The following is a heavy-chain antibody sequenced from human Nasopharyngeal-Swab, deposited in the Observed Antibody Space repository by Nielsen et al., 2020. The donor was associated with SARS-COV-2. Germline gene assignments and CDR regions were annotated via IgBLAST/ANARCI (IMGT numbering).Heavy chain of an antibody. CDR1: GGSISSYY. Sequence: GSLRLSCTVSGGSISSYYWSWIRQPPGKGLEWIGYIYYSGSTNYNPSLKSRVTISVDTSKNQFSLKLSSVTAADTAVYYCARTTRGDFWSGYYEPYYYYMDVWGKGTTVTVSS. CDR3: ARTTRGDFWSGYYEPYYYYMDV. V-gene: IGHV4-59*01. D-gene: IGHD3-3*01. J-gene: IGHJ6*03. CDR2: IYYSGST.